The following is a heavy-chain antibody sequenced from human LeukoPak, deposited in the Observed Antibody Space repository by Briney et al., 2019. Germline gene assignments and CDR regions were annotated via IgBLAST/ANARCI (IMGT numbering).Heavy chain of an antibody. Sequence: ASVKVSCKASGYTFTSYDINWVRQATGQGLEWMGWINPNSGGTNYAQKFQGRVTMTRDTSISTAYMELSRLRSDDTAVYYCARGGRWVPAAMLFSANWFDPWGQGTLVTVSS. CDR1: GYTFTSYD. V-gene: IGHV1-2*02. D-gene: IGHD2-2*01. CDR3: ARGGRWVPAAMLFSANWFDP. CDR2: INPNSGGT. J-gene: IGHJ5*02.